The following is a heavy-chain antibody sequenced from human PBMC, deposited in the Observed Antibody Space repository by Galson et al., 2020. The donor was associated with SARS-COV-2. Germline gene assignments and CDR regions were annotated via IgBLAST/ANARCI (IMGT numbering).Heavy chain of an antibody. CDR1: GFTLSNSW. CDR3: VKGGATFEY. J-gene: IGHJ4*02. V-gene: IGHV3-7*03. Sequence: GESLKISCVVSGFTLSNSWMSWVRQAPGKGLEWVTHIKGDGSDKYYVDSVRGRFTISRENAKNSLYLQMNSLRAEDTALYYCVKGGATFEYWGQGTLVIVSS. CDR2: IKGDGSDK. D-gene: IGHD1-26*01.